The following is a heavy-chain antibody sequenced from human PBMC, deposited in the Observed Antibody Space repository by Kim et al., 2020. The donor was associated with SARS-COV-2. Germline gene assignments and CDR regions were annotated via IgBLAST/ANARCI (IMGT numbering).Heavy chain of an antibody. CDR3: ARGVSSAWTLRAWFVP. V-gene: IGHV4-4*02. Sequence: SETLSLTCVVSGASISSSSCWCWVRQPPGKGLEWIGEVDHSGTTSYNVSLKNRVSILVDKSKNQFSLRLTSVSAADTAVYYCARGVSSAWTLRAWFVPWGQGSLVTVS. CDR2: VDHSGTT. J-gene: IGHJ5*02. CDR1: GASISSSSC. D-gene: IGHD3-22*01.